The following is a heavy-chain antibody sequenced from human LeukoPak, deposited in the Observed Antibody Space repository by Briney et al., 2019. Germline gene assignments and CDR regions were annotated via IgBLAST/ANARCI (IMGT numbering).Heavy chain of an antibody. V-gene: IGHV1-18*01. CDR2: VSAYNGDT. Sequence: GASVTVSCKTSGYTFSSYGITWVRQAPGQGLEWMGWVSAYNGDTKYAEKLQGRVTMSTDTSTTTAYMELRSLRSDDTAVYYCARGILADDIMPGPWGQGTLVTVSS. J-gene: IGHJ5*02. CDR1: GYTFSSYG. CDR3: ARGILADDIMPGP. D-gene: IGHD3-9*01.